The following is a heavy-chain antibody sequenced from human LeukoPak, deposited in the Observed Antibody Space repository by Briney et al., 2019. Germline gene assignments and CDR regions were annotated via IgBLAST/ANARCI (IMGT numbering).Heavy chain of an antibody. J-gene: IGHJ4*02. CDR1: GGTFSSYA. Sequence: SVTVSFKASGGTFSSYAISWVRQAPGQGLEWMGGIIPIFGTANYAQKFQGRVTITADESTSTAYMELSSLRSEDTAVYYCARSIVATIGGSDYGDYEGVAPHKIDYWGQGTLVTVSS. D-gene: IGHD4-17*01. CDR3: ARSIVATIGGSDYGDYEGVAPHKIDY. V-gene: IGHV1-69*01. CDR2: IIPIFGTA.